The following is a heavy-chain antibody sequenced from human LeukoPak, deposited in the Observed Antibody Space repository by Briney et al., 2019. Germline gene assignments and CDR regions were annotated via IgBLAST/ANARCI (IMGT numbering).Heavy chain of an antibody. CDR3: ATDLGPQLGYDS. V-gene: IGHV3-30*03. D-gene: IGHD1-1*01. CDR2: ISSDGIQK. J-gene: IGHJ4*02. CDR1: GFTVSSNY. Sequence: PGGSLRLSCAASGFTVSSNYMSWVRQAPGRGLEWVTHISSDGIQKYYADSVKGRFTISRDNSNNTLFLQMNGLRPEDTAVYYCATDLGPQLGYDSWGQGTLVTVSS.